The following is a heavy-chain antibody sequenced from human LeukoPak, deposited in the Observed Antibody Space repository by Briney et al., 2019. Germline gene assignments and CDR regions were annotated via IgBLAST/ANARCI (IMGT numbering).Heavy chain of an antibody. V-gene: IGHV4-39*01. CDR3: ASQPYYDILTGYSHFDY. Sequence: SETLSLTCTVSGDSISSSSYYWGWIRQPPGKGLEWIGSIYYSGSTYYNPSLKSRATISVDTSKNQFSLKLSSVTAADTAVYYCASQPYYDILTGYSHFDYWGQGTLVTVSS. CDR1: GDSISSSSYY. D-gene: IGHD3-9*01. J-gene: IGHJ4*02. CDR2: IYYSGST.